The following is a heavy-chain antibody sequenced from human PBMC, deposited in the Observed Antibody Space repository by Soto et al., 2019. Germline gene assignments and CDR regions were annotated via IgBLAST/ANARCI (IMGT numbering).Heavy chain of an antibody. J-gene: IGHJ5*02. CDR3: ARPLLEQLGQTVGWFDA. Sequence: SETLSLTCAVYGGSFSGYYWSWIRQPPGKGLEWIGEINHSGSTNNNPSLKSRVTISVDTSKNQLSLKQISVTAADTAVYDCARPLLEQLGQTVGWFDAWGQGTLVTVSS. CDR2: INHSGST. D-gene: IGHD4-17*01. V-gene: IGHV4-34*01. CDR1: GGSFSGYY.